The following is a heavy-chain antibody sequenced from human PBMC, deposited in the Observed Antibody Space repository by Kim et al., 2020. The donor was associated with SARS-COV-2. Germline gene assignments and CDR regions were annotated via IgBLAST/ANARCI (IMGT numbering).Heavy chain of an antibody. D-gene: IGHD6-13*01. Sequence: GESLKISCKGSGYSFTSYWIGWVRQMPGKGLEWMGIIYPGDSDTRYSPSFQGQVTISADKSISTAYLQWSSLKASDTAMYYCARRRGSSWYSHYDYGMDVWGQGTTVTVSS. V-gene: IGHV5-51*01. CDR3: ARRRGSSWYSHYDYGMDV. CDR1: GYSFTSYW. CDR2: IYPGDSDT. J-gene: IGHJ6*02.